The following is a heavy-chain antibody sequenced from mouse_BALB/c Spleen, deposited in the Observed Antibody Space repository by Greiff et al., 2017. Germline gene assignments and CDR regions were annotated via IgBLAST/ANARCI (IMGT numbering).Heavy chain of an antibody. J-gene: IGHJ2*01. Sequence: QLVESGPGLVKPSQSLSLTCSVTGYSITSGYYWNWIRQFPGNKLEWMGYISYDGSNNYNPSLKNRISITRDTSKNQFFLKLNSVTTEDTATYYCARDRDGYYGYFDYWGQGTTLTVSS. CDR1: GYSITSGYY. D-gene: IGHD2-3*01. V-gene: IGHV3-6*02. CDR3: ARDRDGYYGYFDY. CDR2: ISYDGSN.